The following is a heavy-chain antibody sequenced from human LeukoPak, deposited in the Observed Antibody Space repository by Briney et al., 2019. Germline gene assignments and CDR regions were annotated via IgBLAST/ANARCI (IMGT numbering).Heavy chain of an antibody. CDR1: GFTFSNYA. Sequence: GGSLRLSCAASGFTFSNYAMSWVRQAPGKGLECISGFSGSGGRTFYADSVEGRFTISRDNSKNTLYVQMNSLRAEDTAVYYCARKAGYYYGSGDYWGQGTLVTVSS. CDR3: ARKAGYYYGSGDY. CDR2: FSGSGGRT. J-gene: IGHJ4*02. D-gene: IGHD3-10*01. V-gene: IGHV3-23*01.